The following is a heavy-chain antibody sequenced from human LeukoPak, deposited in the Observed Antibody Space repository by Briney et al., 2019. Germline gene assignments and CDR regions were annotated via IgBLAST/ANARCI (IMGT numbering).Heavy chain of an antibody. CDR1: GFTFSSYA. CDR3: AKAHIGSGSVYYFDY. V-gene: IGHV3-23*01. J-gene: IGHJ4*02. Sequence: GGSLRLSCTASGFTFSSYAMGWVRQAPGKGLEWFSIITGTGGSTYYADSVKGRFTISRDNSKTTLSLQMNSLRAADTAVYYCAKAHIGSGSVYYFDYWGQGTLVTVSS. CDR2: ITGTGGST. D-gene: IGHD3-10*01.